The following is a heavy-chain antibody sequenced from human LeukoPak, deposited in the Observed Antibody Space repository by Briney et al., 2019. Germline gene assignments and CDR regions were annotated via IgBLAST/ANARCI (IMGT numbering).Heavy chain of an antibody. V-gene: IGHV3-11*01. D-gene: IGHD4-17*01. CDR1: GFTFSDYY. J-gene: IGHJ4*02. Sequence: GGSLRLSCAASGFTFSDYYMSWIRQAPGKGLEWVSYISSSGSTIYYADSVKGRFTIARDNAKNSLYLQMTSLRAEDTAVYSCARYTTVTTIFDYWGQGTLVTVSS. CDR3: ARYTTVTTIFDY. CDR2: ISSSGSTI.